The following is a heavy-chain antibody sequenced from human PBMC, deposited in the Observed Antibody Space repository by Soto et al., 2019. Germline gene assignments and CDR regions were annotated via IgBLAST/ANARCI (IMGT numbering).Heavy chain of an antibody. V-gene: IGHV1-69*13. D-gene: IGHD3-3*01. CDR1: GGTFSSYA. CDR3: ARVLPKGYYDFWSGLHWFDP. J-gene: IGHJ5*02. CDR2: VIPIFGTA. Sequence: SVKVSCKASGGTFSSYAISWVRQAPGQGLEWMGGVIPIFGTANYAQKFQGRVTITADESTSTAYMELSSLRSEDTAVYYCARVLPKGYYDFWSGLHWFDPWGQGTLVTVSS.